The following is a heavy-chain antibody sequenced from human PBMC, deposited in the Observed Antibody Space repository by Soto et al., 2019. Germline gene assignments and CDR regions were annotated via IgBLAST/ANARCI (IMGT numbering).Heavy chain of an antibody. J-gene: IGHJ5*02. Sequence: QVQLVESGGGVVQPGRSLRLSCAASGFTFSSYAMHWVRQAPGKGLEWVAVISYDGSNKYYADSVKGRFTISRDNSKNTLYLQMNSLRAEDTAVYYYARDIGPGPHWFDPWGQGTLVTVSS. CDR1: GFTFSSYA. D-gene: IGHD2-15*01. V-gene: IGHV3-30-3*01. CDR2: ISYDGSNK. CDR3: ARDIGPGPHWFDP.